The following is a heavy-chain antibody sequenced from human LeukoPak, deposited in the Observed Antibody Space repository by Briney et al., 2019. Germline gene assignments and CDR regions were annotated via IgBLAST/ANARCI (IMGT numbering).Heavy chain of an antibody. V-gene: IGHV4-59*01. CDR3: ASYLGDYAAEYFQH. Sequence: PSETLSLTCTVSGGSISSYYWSWIRQPPGKGLEWIGYIYYSGSTNYNPSLKSRVTISVDTSENQFSLKLSSVTAADTAVYYCASYLGDYAAEYFQHWGQGTLVTVSS. D-gene: IGHD4-17*01. CDR2: IYYSGST. CDR1: GGSISSYY. J-gene: IGHJ1*01.